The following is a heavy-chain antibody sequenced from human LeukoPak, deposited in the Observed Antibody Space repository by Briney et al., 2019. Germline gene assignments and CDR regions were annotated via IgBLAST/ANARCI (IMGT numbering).Heavy chain of an antibody. D-gene: IGHD2-2*01. CDR3: ARDKYSTSSPYFDY. CDR2: IIPIFGTA. V-gene: IGHV1-69*13. J-gene: IGHJ4*02. Sequence: ASVKVSCKASGGTFSSYAISWVRQAPGQGLEWMGGIIPIFGTANYAQKFQGRVTITADESTSTAYMELSSLRSEDTAVYYCARDKYSTSSPYFDYWGQGTLVTVSS. CDR1: GGTFSSYA.